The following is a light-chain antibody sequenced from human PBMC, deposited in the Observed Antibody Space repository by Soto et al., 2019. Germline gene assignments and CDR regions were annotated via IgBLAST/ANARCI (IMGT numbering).Light chain of an antibody. CDR1: QSVSSSY. CDR3: QQYGSSPVT. Sequence: EIVLTQSPGTLSLSPGERATLSCRASQSVSSSYLAWYQQKPGQAPRLLIYGASSRATGIPDRFSGSGSGTDFTLTIRRLEPEDFEVYYCQQYGSSPVTFGQGNKVEIK. J-gene: IGKJ1*01. V-gene: IGKV3-20*01. CDR2: GAS.